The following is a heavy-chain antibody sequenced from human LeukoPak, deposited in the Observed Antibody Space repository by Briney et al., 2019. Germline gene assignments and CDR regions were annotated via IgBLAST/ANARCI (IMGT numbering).Heavy chain of an antibody. CDR1: GFTFTTYG. J-gene: IGHJ4*02. Sequence: GGSLRLSCAAPGFTFTTYGLHWVRQAPGKGLEWVAAIASNGRSGYYGDSVRGRFTISRDNSKNTLFLQMNSLRPDDTAVYYCAKRGHYSLDWYHYFDYWGQGTLVTVSS. CDR3: AKRGHYSLDWYHYFDY. CDR2: IASNGRSG. D-gene: IGHD3-9*01. V-gene: IGHV3-30*18.